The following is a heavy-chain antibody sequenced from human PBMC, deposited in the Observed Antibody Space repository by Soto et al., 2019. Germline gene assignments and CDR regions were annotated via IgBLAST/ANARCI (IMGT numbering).Heavy chain of an antibody. CDR2: VSPDGSRT. D-gene: IGHD3-22*01. Sequence: QEQVVESGGGVVQPGRSLRLSCTVSGFTFNVYSIHWVRQAPGRGLEWVAVVSPDGSRTYYADSVKGRFTISRDNSKDTVSFRKNSLGLEDMAVYYLAREVWHCSSSSCYFYGMDVWGQGTTVTVSS. V-gene: IGHV3-30-3*01. CDR1: GFTFNVYS. CDR3: AREVWHCSSSSCYFYGMDV. J-gene: IGHJ6*02.